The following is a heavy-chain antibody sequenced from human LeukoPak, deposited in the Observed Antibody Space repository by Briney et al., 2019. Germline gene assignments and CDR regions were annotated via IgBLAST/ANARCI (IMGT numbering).Heavy chain of an antibody. D-gene: IGHD3-10*01. Sequence: GSSVKASCKASGGTFSSYAISWVRQAPGQGLEWMGRIIPILGIANYAQKFQGRVTITADKSTSTAYMELSSLRSEDTAVYYCASMATMVRGVPYWGQGTLVTVSS. V-gene: IGHV1-69*04. CDR2: IIPILGIA. J-gene: IGHJ4*02. CDR1: GGTFSSYA. CDR3: ASMATMVRGVPY.